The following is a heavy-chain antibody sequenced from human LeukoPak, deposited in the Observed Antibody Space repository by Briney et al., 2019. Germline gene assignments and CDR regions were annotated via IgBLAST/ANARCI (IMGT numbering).Heavy chain of an antibody. Sequence: PRASVKVSWKAPRDIFSSYTLTWVRQAPGQGLEWMVGIIPAFGTPHYAQKFRGRLTMTLDESTSTAYMELSSLRSEDTAVYYCASIALAGADFDSWGQGTLVVVSS. J-gene: IGHJ4*02. CDR1: RDIFSSYT. CDR3: ASIALAGADFDS. D-gene: IGHD6-19*01. V-gene: IGHV1-69*13. CDR2: IIPAFGTP.